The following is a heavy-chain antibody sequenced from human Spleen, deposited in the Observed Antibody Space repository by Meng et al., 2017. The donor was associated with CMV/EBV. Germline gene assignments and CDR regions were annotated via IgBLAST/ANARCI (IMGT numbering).Heavy chain of an antibody. CDR2: IYYSGRT. J-gene: IGHJ4*02. D-gene: IGHD2-2*01. V-gene: IGHV4-39*01. Sequence: SIISSCYYWGWLRLPPAKGLEWIGSIYYSGRTYYNPSLKSRVTISVDTSKNQFSLKLSSVTAADTAVYYCARPSGYCSSTSCYEAFDYWGQGTLVTVSS. CDR3: ARPSGYCSSTSCYEAFDY. CDR1: SIISSCYY.